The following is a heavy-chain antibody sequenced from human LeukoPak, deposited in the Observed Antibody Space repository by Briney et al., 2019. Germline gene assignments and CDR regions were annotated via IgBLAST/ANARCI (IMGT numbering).Heavy chain of an antibody. Sequence: GASVKVSCRASGYTFTGYYMHWVRQAPGQGLEWMGWINPNSGGTNYAQKFQGRVTMTRDTSISTAYMELSRPRSDDTAVYYCARDHVTIFGVEYGMDVWGQGTTVTVSS. J-gene: IGHJ6*02. CDR3: ARDHVTIFGVEYGMDV. CDR2: INPNSGGT. V-gene: IGHV1-2*02. CDR1: GYTFTGYY. D-gene: IGHD3-3*01.